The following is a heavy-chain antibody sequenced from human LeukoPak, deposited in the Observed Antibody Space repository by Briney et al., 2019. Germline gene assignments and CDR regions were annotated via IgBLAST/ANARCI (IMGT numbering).Heavy chain of an antibody. CDR3: ATAGGDGSRMGFDP. J-gene: IGHJ5*02. CDR1: GFTFSRYW. D-gene: IGHD2-15*01. V-gene: IGHV3-74*01. CDR2: ISADGSVT. Sequence: PGGSLRLPCADSGFTFSRYWMHWVRQTPGKGLVWVSCISADGSVTGYADSVKGRFTISRDNTKSTLYLQMHSLRAEDTAVYYCATAGGDGSRMGFDPWGQGTLVTVSS.